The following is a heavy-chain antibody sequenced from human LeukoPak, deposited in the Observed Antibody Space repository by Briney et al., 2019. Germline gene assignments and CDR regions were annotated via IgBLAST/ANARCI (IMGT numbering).Heavy chain of an antibody. CDR3: VKDVGGSAFYEY. D-gene: IGHD2-15*01. CDR2: INDSGGNT. CDR1: GFTFSSYA. V-gene: IGHV3-23*01. Sequence: GGSLRLSCAASGFTFSSYAMGWVRQAPGKGLEWVSTINDSGGNTHYADSVKGRCTISRDNSKDTVYLQMNSLRAEDTAVYYCVKDVGGSAFYEYWGQGTLVTVSS. J-gene: IGHJ4*02.